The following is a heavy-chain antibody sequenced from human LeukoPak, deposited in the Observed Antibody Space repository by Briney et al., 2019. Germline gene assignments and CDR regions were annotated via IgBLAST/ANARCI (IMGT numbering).Heavy chain of an antibody. CDR3: SRNGLVDFDY. V-gene: IGHV3-49*04. CDR2: IRRRAYGGAA. CDR1: GFAFDDFA. J-gene: IGHJ4*02. Sequence: GGSLRLSCTTSGFAFDDFAMRWVRQPAGKGLEWVGFIRRRAYGGAAEYAASVKGRFIISRDDSKGIAYLQMSSLKTEDTAVYYCSRNGLVDFDYWGQGSRVLVSP.